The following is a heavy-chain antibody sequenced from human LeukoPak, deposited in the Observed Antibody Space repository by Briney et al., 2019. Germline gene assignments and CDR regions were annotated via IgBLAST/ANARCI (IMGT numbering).Heavy chain of an antibody. CDR2: FDPEDGET. CDR1: GYTLTELS. CDR3: ATEGPHYYDSSENY. D-gene: IGHD3-22*01. J-gene: IGHJ4*02. Sequence: ASVKVSCKVSGYTLTELSMHWVRQAPGKGLEWMGGFDPEDGETIYAQKFQGRVTMTEDTSTDTAYMELSSLRSEDTAVYYCATEGPHYYDSSENYWGQGTLVTVSS. V-gene: IGHV1-24*01.